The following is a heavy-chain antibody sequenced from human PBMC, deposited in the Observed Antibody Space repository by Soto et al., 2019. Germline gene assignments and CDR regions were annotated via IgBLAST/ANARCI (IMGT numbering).Heavy chain of an antibody. CDR2: INPNSGGT. CDR3: VRELYEERPFDY. D-gene: IGHD2-15*01. CDR1: GYTFTGYY. V-gene: IGHV1-2*04. J-gene: IGHJ4*02. Sequence: ASVKVSCKASGYTFTGYYMHWVRQAPGQGLEWMGWINPNSGGTNYAQKFQGWVTMTRDTSISTAYMELSSLRAEDTAVYYCVRELYEERPFDYWGQGTLVTVSS.